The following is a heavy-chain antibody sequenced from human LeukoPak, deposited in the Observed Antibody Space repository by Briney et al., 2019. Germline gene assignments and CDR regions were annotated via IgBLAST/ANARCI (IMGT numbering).Heavy chain of an antibody. J-gene: IGHJ3*02. D-gene: IGHD3-22*01. CDR2: IWYDGSNK. CDR1: GFTFSSYG. V-gene: IGHV3-33*01. CDR3: ARGWGSSVYASAFDI. Sequence: GGSLRLSCAASGFTFSSYGMHWVRQAPGKGLEWVAVIWYDGSNKYYADSVKGRITISRDNSKNTLYLEMNSLRAEDTAVYYCARGWGSSVYASAFDIWGQGTMVTISS.